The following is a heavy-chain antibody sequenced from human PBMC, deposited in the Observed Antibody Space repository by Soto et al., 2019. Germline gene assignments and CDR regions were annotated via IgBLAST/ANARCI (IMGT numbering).Heavy chain of an antibody. Sequence: PGGSLRLSCAASGFTFSSYWMSWVRQAPGKGLEWVANIKQDGSEKYYVDSVKGRFTISRDNAKNSLYLQMNSLRAEDTAVYYCARELGRDYDFWSGYYMGNWFDPWGQGTLVTVSS. CDR2: IKQDGSEK. CDR1: GFTFSSYW. CDR3: ARELGRDYDFWSGYYMGNWFDP. D-gene: IGHD3-3*01. J-gene: IGHJ5*02. V-gene: IGHV3-7*01.